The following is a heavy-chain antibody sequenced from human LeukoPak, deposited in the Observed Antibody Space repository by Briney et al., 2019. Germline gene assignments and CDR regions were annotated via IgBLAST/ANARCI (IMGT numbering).Heavy chain of an antibody. CDR2: MDNFGYK. CDR1: GFSVNNNY. D-gene: IGHD3-10*01. V-gene: IGHV3-53*01. J-gene: IGHJ4*02. Sequence: GGSLRLSCAASGFSVNNNYMNWVRQATGKGLEWVSLMDNFGYKHYADSVEGRVTISRDSSRNTVYLQLNSLRAEDTAVYYCAGESYYGSGSRPGYIEYWGQGTLVTVSS. CDR3: AGESYYGSGSRPGYIEY.